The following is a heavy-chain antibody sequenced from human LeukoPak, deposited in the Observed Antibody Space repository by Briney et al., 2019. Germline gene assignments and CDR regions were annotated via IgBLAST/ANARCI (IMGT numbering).Heavy chain of an antibody. CDR3: ARDAVEYYDSSGYAPLIEAFDI. D-gene: IGHD3-22*01. CDR2: TDYRSKWYN. V-gene: IGHV6-1*01. CDR1: GDSVSSNSAA. J-gene: IGHJ3*02. Sequence: SQTLSLTCAVSGDSVSSNSAAWNWIRQSPSGGLEWLGRTDYRSKWYNDYAVSVKSRITINPDTSKNQFSLQLNSVTPEDTAVYYCARDAVEYYDSSGYAPLIEAFDIWGHGTMVTVSS.